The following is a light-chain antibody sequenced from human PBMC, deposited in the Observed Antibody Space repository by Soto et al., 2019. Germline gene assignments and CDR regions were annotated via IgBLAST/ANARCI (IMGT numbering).Light chain of an antibody. Sequence: EIVLTQSPGTLSLSLGERATLSCRASQSISRYLVWYQQKPGQAPRLLIYDASNRATGIPARFSGSGSGTDFTLTISSLEPEDFAVYYCQQRSDWQITFGGGTKVDIK. CDR1: QSISRY. V-gene: IGKV3-11*01. CDR3: QQRSDWQIT. CDR2: DAS. J-gene: IGKJ4*01.